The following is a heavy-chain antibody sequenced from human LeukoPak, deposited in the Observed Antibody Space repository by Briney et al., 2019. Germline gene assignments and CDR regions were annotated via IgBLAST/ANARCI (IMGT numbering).Heavy chain of an antibody. CDR3: ARVTGPASYYYYGMDV. V-gene: IGHV3-21*01. CDR1: GFTFTKYY. J-gene: IGHJ6*02. Sequence: GGSLRLSCAASGFTFTKYYMYWIRQAPGKGLEWVSSISSSSSYIYYADSVKGRFTISRDNAKNSLYLQMNSPRAEDTAVYYCARVTGPASYYYYGMDVWGQGTTVTVSS. CDR2: ISSSSSYI.